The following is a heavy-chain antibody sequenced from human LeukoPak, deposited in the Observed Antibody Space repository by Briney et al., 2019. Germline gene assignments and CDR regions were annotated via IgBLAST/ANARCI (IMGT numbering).Heavy chain of an antibody. CDR1: GFTFSSYS. CDR2: ISSSSSYI. V-gene: IGHV3-21*01. CDR3: ARGGSGRPFDY. J-gene: IGHJ4*02. D-gene: IGHD3-3*01. Sequence: GGSLRLSCAASGFTFSSYSMKWVRQAPGKGLEWVSSISSSSSYIYYADSVKGRFTISRDNAKNSLYLQMNSLRAEDTAVYYCARGGSGRPFDYWGQGTLVTVSS.